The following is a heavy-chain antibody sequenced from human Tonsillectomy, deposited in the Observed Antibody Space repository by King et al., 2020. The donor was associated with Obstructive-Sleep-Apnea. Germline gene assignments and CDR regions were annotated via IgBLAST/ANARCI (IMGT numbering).Heavy chain of an antibody. J-gene: IGHJ4*02. Sequence: VQLVESRGGLVQPGGSLRLSCAASGFTFSSYWMSWVRQAPGKGLEWVANIKQDGSEKYYVDSVKGRITISRDNAKNSLYLQMNSLRAEDTAVYYCARDREGVFGTFDYWGQGTLVTVSS. CDR2: IKQDGSEK. CDR3: ARDREGVFGTFDY. V-gene: IGHV3-7*03. D-gene: IGHD3-16*01. CDR1: GFTFSSYW.